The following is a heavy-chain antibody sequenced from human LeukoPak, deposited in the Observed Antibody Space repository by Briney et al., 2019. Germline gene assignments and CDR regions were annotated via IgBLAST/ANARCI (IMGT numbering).Heavy chain of an antibody. V-gene: IGHV4-59*08. CDR3: ATTYSGYDLGAFGY. J-gene: IGHJ4*02. D-gene: IGHD5-12*01. CDR2: ISYSGIT. Sequence: SETLSLTCTVSGGSISSDFWSWIRQPPGKGLEWIGYISYSGITNYNPSLKSRVTISVDTSKNQFSLKLSSVTAADTAVYYCATTYSGYDLGAFGYWGQGTLVTVSS. CDR1: GGSISSDF.